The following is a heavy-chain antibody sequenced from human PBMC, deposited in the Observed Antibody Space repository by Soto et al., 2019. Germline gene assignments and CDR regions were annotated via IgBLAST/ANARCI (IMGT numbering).Heavy chain of an antibody. CDR3: ARYRREAVAGYTLDN. V-gene: IGHV4-4*02. J-gene: IGHJ4*02. CDR2: VYNSGST. Sequence: SETLSLTCAVSGGSISSSNWWSWVRQPPGKGLEWIGYVYNSGSTNYNPSLKSRVTISEDTSKSQFSLKVNSMTAADTAVYYCARYRREAVAGYTLDNWGQGSLVTVS. D-gene: IGHD6-13*01. CDR1: GGSISSSNW.